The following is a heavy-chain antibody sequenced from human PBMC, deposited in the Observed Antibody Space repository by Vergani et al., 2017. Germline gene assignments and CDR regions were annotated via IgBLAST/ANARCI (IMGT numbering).Heavy chain of an antibody. J-gene: IGHJ6*02. CDR3: ARAAAGNYYYYGMDV. V-gene: IGHV1-69*02. Sequence: QVQLVQSGAEVKKPGSSVKVSCKASGGTFSSYTISWVRQAPGQGLEWMGRIIPILGIANYAQKFQGRVTITADKSTSTAYMELSSLRSEDTAVYYCARAAAGNYYYYGMDVWSQGTTVTVSS. CDR1: GGTFSSYT. CDR2: IIPILGIA. D-gene: IGHD6-13*01.